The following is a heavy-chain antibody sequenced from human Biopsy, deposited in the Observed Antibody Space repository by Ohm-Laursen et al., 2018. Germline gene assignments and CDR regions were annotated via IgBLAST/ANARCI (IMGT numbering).Heavy chain of an antibody. V-gene: IGHV1-24*01. CDR1: GYSLTELS. D-gene: IGHD1-1*01. CDR2: FAPENGRI. Sequence: ASVKVSCKVSGYSLTELSMHWVRQAPGQGLEWMGGFAPENGRIVYSQKFQGRVTMTEDTSTSTAYMEVWRLRSDDAAVYYCAADINVWNVNYWGQGTQVTVSS. J-gene: IGHJ4*02. CDR3: AADINVWNVNY.